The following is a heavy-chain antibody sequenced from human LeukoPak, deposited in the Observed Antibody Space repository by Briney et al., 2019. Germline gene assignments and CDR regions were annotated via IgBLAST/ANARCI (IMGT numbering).Heavy chain of an antibody. CDR3: AGGLGRLVRY. CDR1: EFTVTTNY. CDR2: IYSGGST. J-gene: IGHJ4*02. D-gene: IGHD2-15*01. Sequence: GGSLRLSCVASEFTVTTNYMNWVCQAPGKGLEWVSVIYSGGSTYYADSVKGRFTISRDNSKNTLFLQMNSLRVDDTAVYYCAGGLGRLVRYWGQGTLVTVSS. V-gene: IGHV3-66*01.